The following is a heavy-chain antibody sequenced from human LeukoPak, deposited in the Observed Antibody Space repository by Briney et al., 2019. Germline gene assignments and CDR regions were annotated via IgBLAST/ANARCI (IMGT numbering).Heavy chain of an antibody. J-gene: IGHJ4*02. CDR2: ISYDGTDK. D-gene: IGHD6-13*01. V-gene: IGHV3-30*04. Sequence: GGSLRLSCVASGFTFSGYAMHWVRQAPGKGLEWVAVISYDGTDKYYADSVKGRFTISRDNSKDTLYLQMNSLRAEDTAEYYCARGFISAAGTYYWGQGTLVTVSS. CDR1: GFTFSGYA. CDR3: ARGFISAAGTYY.